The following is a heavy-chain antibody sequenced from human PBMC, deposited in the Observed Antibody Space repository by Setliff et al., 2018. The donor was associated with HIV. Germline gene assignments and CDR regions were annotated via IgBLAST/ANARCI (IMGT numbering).Heavy chain of an antibody. Sequence: GGSLRLSCGASGFTFSSYVMSWVRQAPGKGLEWVSGISSSSSTIYYADSVKGRFTISRDNTKNSLYLQMNSLRAEDTAVYYCARYNWNPLGYRFDYWGQGTLVTVSS. CDR1: GFTFSSYV. D-gene: IGHD1-20*01. V-gene: IGHV3-48*04. CDR3: ARYNWNPLGYRFDY. CDR2: ISSSSSTI. J-gene: IGHJ4*02.